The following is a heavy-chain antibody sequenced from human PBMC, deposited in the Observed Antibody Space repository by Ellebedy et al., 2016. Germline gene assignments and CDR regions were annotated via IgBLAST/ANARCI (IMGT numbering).Heavy chain of an antibody. D-gene: IGHD1-1*01. V-gene: IGHV4-59*01. Sequence: SETLSLTCTVSGGSISSYYWSWIRQPPGKGLEWIGYISYSESTNYNPSLKSRVTISVYTSKNQFSLKLSSVTAADTAVYYCARGWNPYYFDYWGQGTLVTVSS. J-gene: IGHJ4*02. CDR1: GGSISSYY. CDR2: ISYSEST. CDR3: ARGWNPYYFDY.